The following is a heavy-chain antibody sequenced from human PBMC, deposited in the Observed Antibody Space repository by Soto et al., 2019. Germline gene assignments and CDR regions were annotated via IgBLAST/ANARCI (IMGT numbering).Heavy chain of an antibody. CDR3: ARDFGHGYYLDY. D-gene: IGHD3-3*01. CDR2: ITDSSDTV. V-gene: IGHV3-48*02. J-gene: IGHJ4*02. Sequence: GGTLRLSCVASGFSFSNYNMNWVRQAPGKGLEWVSYITDSSDTVHYADSVRGRFTISRDNAESSLYLQMNSLRDEDTAVYFCARDFGHGYYLDYWGRGTLVTVSS. CDR1: GFSFSNYN.